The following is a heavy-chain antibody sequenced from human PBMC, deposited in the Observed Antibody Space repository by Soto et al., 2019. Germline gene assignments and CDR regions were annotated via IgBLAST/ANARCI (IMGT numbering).Heavy chain of an antibody. D-gene: IGHD3-9*01. CDR2: IYWNDTK. J-gene: IGHJ6*02. Sequence: SGPTLVNPTQTLTVTCSFSGFSLNTVGLAVGWIRQPPGKALEWLALIYWNDTKQYSPSLKTRLTVTKDTSKNQVVLTVTKLSPVDTGTYYCAHKLRYLDPMDVWGQGTTVTVSS. V-gene: IGHV2-5*01. CDR3: AHKLRYLDPMDV. CDR1: GFSLNTVGLA.